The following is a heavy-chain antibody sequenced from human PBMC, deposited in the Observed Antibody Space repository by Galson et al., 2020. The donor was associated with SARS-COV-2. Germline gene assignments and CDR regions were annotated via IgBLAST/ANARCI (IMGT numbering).Heavy chain of an antibody. J-gene: IGHJ4*02. CDR3: ARSKGMVGIAVAGMYYFDY. Sequence: SVKVSCKASGGTFSSYAISLVRQAPGQGLEWMGGIIPIFGTANYAQKFQGRVAITADESTSTAYMELSSLRSEDTAVYYCARSKGMVGIAVAGMYYFDYWGQGTLVTVSS. D-gene: IGHD6-19*01. V-gene: IGHV1-69*13. CDR2: IIPIFGTA. CDR1: GGTFSSYA.